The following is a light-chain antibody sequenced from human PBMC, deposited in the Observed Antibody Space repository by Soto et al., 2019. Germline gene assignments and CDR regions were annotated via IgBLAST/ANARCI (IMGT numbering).Light chain of an antibody. CDR3: QLYSGSPWT. CDR1: QSINNKY. Sequence: EIVLTQSPGTLSLSPGERATLSCRASQSINNKYLAWYQQEPGQTPRLLIHGVSIRATDIPDRFSGSGSGTDFTLTISRLEPEDFAVYYCQLYSGSPWTFGQGTKVDI. CDR2: GVS. V-gene: IGKV3-20*01. J-gene: IGKJ1*01.